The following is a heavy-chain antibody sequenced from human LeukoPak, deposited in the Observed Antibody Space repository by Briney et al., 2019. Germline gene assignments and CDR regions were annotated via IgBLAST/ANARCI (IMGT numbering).Heavy chain of an antibody. V-gene: IGHV1-24*01. CDR3: ATNPATVVTPAYY. CDR1: GYTLTELS. J-gene: IGHJ4*02. CDR2: FDTEDGET. D-gene: IGHD4-23*01. Sequence: ASVKVSCKVSGYTLTELSMHWVRQAPGKGVEWMGGFDTEDGETIYTQMFQGRVTMTEDTSTDTAYMELSSLRSEDTAVYYCATNPATVVTPAYYWGQGTLVTVSS.